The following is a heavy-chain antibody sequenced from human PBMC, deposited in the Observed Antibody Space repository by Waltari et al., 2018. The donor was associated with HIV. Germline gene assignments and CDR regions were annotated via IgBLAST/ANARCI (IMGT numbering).Heavy chain of an antibody. Sequence: EVQLVESGGGLVQPGGSLRLSCAASGFDFSSSWISWVRQAPGKGLEWVANINQDGTEKSYVDSVNGRFTVSRDNAKSSLYVQMNSLRVEDSALYYCARDVTAVRYPDYWGQGTLVTVSS. CDR1: GFDFSSSW. V-gene: IGHV3-7*01. D-gene: IGHD3-9*01. CDR3: ARDVTAVRYPDY. J-gene: IGHJ4*02. CDR2: INQDGTEK.